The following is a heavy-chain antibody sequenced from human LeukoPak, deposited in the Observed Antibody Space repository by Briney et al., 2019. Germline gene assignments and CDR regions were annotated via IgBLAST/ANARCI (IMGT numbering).Heavy chain of an antibody. D-gene: IGHD2-15*01. V-gene: IGHV1-69*13. CDR1: GDTYSSYA. Sequence: GASVKVSCKASGDTYSSYAIGWVRQAPGEGLVWMGGIIPIFGTAKYAQKFQGRVTITADESTGTAYMEVSSLRSEDTAVYYCASRAGGTTELQFDPWGHGTLVTVSS. CDR2: IIPIFGTA. CDR3: ASRAGGTTELQFDP. J-gene: IGHJ5*02.